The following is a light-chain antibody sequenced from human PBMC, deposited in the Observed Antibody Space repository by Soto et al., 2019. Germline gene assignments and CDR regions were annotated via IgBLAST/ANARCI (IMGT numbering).Light chain of an antibody. CDR2: KAS. CDR1: QSIGSW. V-gene: IGKV1-5*03. CDR3: QHYNSYSWT. Sequence: DIQMTQSPSTLSASVGDRVIITCRASQSIGSWLAWYQQKPGKAPKLLIYKASSLQSGVPSRFSGSGSGKEFTLTISSLQPDDFATYYCQHYNSYSWTFGQGTKVEIK. J-gene: IGKJ1*01.